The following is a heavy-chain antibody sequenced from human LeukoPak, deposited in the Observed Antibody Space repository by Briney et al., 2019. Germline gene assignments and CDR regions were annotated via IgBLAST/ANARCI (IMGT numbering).Heavy chain of an antibody. Sequence: SETLSLTCALYGGSFSGYYWSWIRQPPGKGLEWIGEINHSGSTNYNPSLKSRVTISVDTSKNQFSLKLSSVTAADTAVYYCARGPLGSSSDYWGQGTLVTVSS. J-gene: IGHJ4*02. V-gene: IGHV4-34*01. CDR1: GGSFSGYY. CDR3: ARGPLGSSSDY. D-gene: IGHD6-6*01. CDR2: INHSGST.